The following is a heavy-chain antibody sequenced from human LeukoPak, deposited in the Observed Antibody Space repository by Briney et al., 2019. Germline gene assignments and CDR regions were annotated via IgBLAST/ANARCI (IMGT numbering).Heavy chain of an antibody. J-gene: IGHJ5*02. CDR2: INHSGST. CDR3: ARQYCSGGSCYYLP. Sequence: SETLSLTCAVYGGSFSGYYWSWIRQPPGKGLEWIGEINHSGSTDYNPSLKSRVTISIDTSKNQFSLKLSSVTAADTAVYYCARQYCSGGSCYYLPWGQGTLVTVSS. V-gene: IGHV4-34*01. D-gene: IGHD2-15*01. CDR1: GGSFSGYY.